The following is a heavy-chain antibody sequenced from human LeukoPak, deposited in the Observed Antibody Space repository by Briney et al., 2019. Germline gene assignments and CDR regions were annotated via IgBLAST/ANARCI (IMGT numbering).Heavy chain of an antibody. D-gene: IGHD2-15*01. J-gene: IGHJ4*02. Sequence: GGSLRLSCAASGFTFSSYSMNWVRQAPGKGLEWVSSISSSSYIYYADSVKGRFTISRDNAKNSLYLQMNSLRAEDTAVYYCARDSGLWSSEYYFDYWGQGTLVTVSS. CDR2: ISSSSYI. CDR1: GFTFSSYS. CDR3: ARDSGLWSSEYYFDY. V-gene: IGHV3-21*01.